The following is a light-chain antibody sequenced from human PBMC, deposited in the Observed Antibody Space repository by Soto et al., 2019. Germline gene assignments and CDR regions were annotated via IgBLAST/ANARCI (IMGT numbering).Light chain of an antibody. CDR2: GAS. Sequence: EIVMTQSPCTLSVSPGERATLSCRASQNIGNKVGWYQQKPGQAPRLLIYGASTRGTGIPVRFSGSGSGTEFILTISSLQSEDFAVYYCQQYNNWPQTFGQGTKVDIK. CDR1: QNIGNK. CDR3: QQYNNWPQT. J-gene: IGKJ1*01. V-gene: IGKV3-15*01.